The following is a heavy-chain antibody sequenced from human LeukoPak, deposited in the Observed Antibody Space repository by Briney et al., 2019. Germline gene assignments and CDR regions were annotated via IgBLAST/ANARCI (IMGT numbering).Heavy chain of an antibody. J-gene: IGHJ4*02. Sequence: GGSLRLSCAASGFTFSSYAMHWVRQAPGKGLEWVAVISYDGSNKYYADSVKGRFTISRDNSKNTLYLQMNSLRAEDTAVYYCAKVSEYYDSSGYYYGYYFDYWGQGTLVTVSS. CDR1: GFTFSSYA. CDR3: AKVSEYYDSSGYYYGYYFDY. D-gene: IGHD3-22*01. CDR2: ISYDGSNK. V-gene: IGHV3-30-3*01.